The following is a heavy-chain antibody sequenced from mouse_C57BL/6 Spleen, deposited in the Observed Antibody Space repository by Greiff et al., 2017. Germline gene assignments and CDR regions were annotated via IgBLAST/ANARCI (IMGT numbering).Heavy chain of an antibody. V-gene: IGHV5-9*01. CDR1: GFTFSSYT. J-gene: IGHJ1*03. Sequence: DVKLVESGGGLVKPGGSLKLSCAASGFTFSSYTMSWVRQTPEKRLAWVATISGGGGNNYYPDSVKGRFSITRDNAKNTLYLPMSSLRCEDTALYYCARQGYYYGSSYWYLDVWGTGTTVTVSS. CDR3: ARQGYYYGSSYWYLDV. D-gene: IGHD1-1*01. CDR2: ISGGGGNN.